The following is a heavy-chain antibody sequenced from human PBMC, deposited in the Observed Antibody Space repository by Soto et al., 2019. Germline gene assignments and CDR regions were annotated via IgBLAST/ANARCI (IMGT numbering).Heavy chain of an antibody. D-gene: IGHD1-1*01. V-gene: IGHV4-59*08. CDR1: SGPTSSHN. CDR2: VYSTGGT. Sequence: QVQLQQSGPGLVKPSETLSLTCSVSSGPTSSHNWGWIRQTPGRGLEWIGYVYSTGGTSYNPSLNSRVTISAERATTHFSLTLTSGTAADTAVYYCVRQGIGNRHGLVDVWGQGTTVRVSS. CDR3: VRQGIGNRHGLVDV. J-gene: IGHJ6*02.